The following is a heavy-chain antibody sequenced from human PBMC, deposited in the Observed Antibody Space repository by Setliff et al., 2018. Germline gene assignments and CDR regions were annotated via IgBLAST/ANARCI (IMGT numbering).Heavy chain of an antibody. CDR1: GFSLRSSGMA. J-gene: IGHJ4*02. CDR3: AHRGCYGADSLYYFDV. D-gene: IGHD3-10*01. V-gene: IGHV2-5*02. Sequence: SGPTLVNPTQTLTLTCSFSGFSLRSSGMAVGWIRQPPGKALEWLALIYWDDVKRYSPFLKNRLTITQDTAKNQVVLTLTNMDPVDTATYYCAHRGCYGADSLYYFDVWGQGTLVTVSS. CDR2: IYWDDVK.